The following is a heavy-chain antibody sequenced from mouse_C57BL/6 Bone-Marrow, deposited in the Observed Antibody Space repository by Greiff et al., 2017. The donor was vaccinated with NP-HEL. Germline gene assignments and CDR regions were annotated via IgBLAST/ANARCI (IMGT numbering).Heavy chain of an antibody. J-gene: IGHJ3*01. CDR2: IDPSDSYT. Sequence: QVQLQQPGAELVMPGASVKLSCKASGYTFTSYWMHWVKQRPGQGLEWIGEIDPSDSYTNYNQKFKGKSTLTVDKSSSTACMQLSSLTSEDSAVYYGAIYGSLAWFAYWGQGTLVTVSA. D-gene: IGHD1-1*01. CDR1: GYTFTSYW. V-gene: IGHV1-69*01. CDR3: AIYGSLAWFAY.